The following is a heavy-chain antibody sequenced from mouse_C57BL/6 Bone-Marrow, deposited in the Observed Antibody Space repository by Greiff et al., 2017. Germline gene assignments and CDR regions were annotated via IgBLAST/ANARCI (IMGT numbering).Heavy chain of an antibody. Sequence: QVQLQQSGAELVKPGASVKLSCKASGYTFTSYWMHWVKQRPGQGLEWIGMIHPNSGSTNYNEKFKSKATLTVDKSSSTAYMQLSSLTSEDSAVYYCARDGSSYVGAYWGQGTLVTVSA. J-gene: IGHJ3*01. CDR2: IHPNSGST. V-gene: IGHV1-64*01. CDR1: GYTFTSYW. D-gene: IGHD1-1*01. CDR3: ARDGSSYVGAY.